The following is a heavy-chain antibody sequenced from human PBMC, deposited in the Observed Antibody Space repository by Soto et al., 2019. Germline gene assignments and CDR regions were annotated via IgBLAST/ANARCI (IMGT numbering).Heavy chain of an antibody. CDR3: AKDNSLRWFDP. CDR2: FNGNGGGT. CDR1: GFSFSTYA. Sequence: GGSLRLSCATSGFSFSTYAMTWVRQAPGKGLEWVSTFNGNGGGTYYADSVKGRFTISRDNSKNTLYLQMDSLRAEDTATYYCAKDNSLRWFDPWGQGTLVTVSS. V-gene: IGHV3-23*01. J-gene: IGHJ5*02. D-gene: IGHD2-15*01.